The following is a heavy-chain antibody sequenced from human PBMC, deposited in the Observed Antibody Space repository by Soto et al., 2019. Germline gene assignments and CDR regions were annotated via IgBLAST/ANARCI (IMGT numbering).Heavy chain of an antibody. J-gene: IGHJ4*02. D-gene: IGHD2-2*01. V-gene: IGHV1-69*06. CDR3: AGRCDGTNCLAHFDY. CDR2: IIPIFGTP. Sequence: SVKVSCKASGGTFNNYVINWVRQAPGQGLERMAGIIPIFGTPNYAQKFQGRVTITADKSTSTAYMELNGLRSEDTAVYYCAGRCDGTNCLAHFDYWGQGTLVTVSS. CDR1: GGTFNNYV.